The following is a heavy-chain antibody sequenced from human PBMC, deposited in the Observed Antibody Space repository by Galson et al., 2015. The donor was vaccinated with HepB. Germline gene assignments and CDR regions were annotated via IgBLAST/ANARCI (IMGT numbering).Heavy chain of an antibody. CDR2: INPSGGST. CDR1: GYTFTSYY. Sequence: SVKVSCKASGYTFTSYYMHWVRQAPGQGLEWMGIINPSGGSTSYAQKFQGRVTTTRDTSTSTVYMELSSLRSEDTAVYYCARDLYGGNSIYYYYYGMDVWGQGTTVTVSS. CDR3: ARDLYGGNSIYYYYYGMDV. J-gene: IGHJ6*02. V-gene: IGHV1-46*03. D-gene: IGHD4-23*01.